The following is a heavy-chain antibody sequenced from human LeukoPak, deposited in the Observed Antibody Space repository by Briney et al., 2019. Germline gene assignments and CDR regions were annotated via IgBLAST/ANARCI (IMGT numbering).Heavy chain of an antibody. J-gene: IGHJ4*02. CDR3: AREVRVTTVLDY. CDR2: ISGSSNNT. CDR1: GFTFSTYA. Sequence: GGSLRLSCAASGFTFSTYAMSWVRQAPGKGLEWVSVISGSSNNTYYADSVNGRFTISRDNAKNSLFLQMNSLRAEDTAVYYCAREVRVTTVLDYWGQGTQVTVFS. D-gene: IGHD4-17*01. V-gene: IGHV3-21*06.